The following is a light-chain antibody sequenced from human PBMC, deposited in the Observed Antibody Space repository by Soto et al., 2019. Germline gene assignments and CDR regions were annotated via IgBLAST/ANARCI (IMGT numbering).Light chain of an antibody. CDR2: AAS. Sequence: DIQMTQSPSSVYASVVDRVTITFRASQGVGSGSAWYQQKPGKAPNLLIYAASTLQSGVPSRFSGSGSGTDFTLTINGLQPEDFATYYCQQANSFPLTFGQGTRLEIK. CDR1: QGVGSG. J-gene: IGKJ5*01. V-gene: IGKV1-12*01. CDR3: QQANSFPLT.